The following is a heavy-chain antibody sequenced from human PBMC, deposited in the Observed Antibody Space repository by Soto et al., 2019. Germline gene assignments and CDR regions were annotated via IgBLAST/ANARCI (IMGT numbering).Heavy chain of an antibody. CDR1: GDSSSSHA. J-gene: IGHJ3*01. CDR2: ISGSGDYT. CDR3: ARRPDAFAV. V-gene: IGHV3-23*01. Sequence: PGVSPRLSCSCSGDSSSSHAMAMSWIRQAPGKGLEWVSTISGSGDYTYYADSVKGRFTISRDNSRNMLFFQMNSLRVEDTAVKYGARRPDAFAVWGPRRKFTVPS. D-gene: IGHD6-6*01.